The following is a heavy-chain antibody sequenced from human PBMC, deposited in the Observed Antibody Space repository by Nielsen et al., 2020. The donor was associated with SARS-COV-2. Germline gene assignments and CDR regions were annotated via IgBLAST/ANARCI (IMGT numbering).Heavy chain of an antibody. V-gene: IGHV3-33*03. D-gene: IGHD3-10*01. Sequence: WIRQPPGKGLEWVAVIWYDGSNKYYADSVKGRFTISRDNAKNSLYLQMNSLRAEDTAVYYCANLYGSGSYLKYFQHWGQGTLVTVSS. CDR3: ANLYGSGSYLKYFQH. J-gene: IGHJ1*01. CDR2: IWYDGSNK.